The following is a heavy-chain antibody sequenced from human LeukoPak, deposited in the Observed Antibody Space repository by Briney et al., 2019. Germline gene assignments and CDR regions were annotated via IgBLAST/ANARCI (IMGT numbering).Heavy chain of an antibody. J-gene: IGHJ4*02. Sequence: GGSLRLSCAASGFTFSDYYMSWIRQAPGKGLEWVSYISSSSSTIYYADSVKGRFTISRDNAKNSLYLQMNSLRAEDTAVYYCARYFDWATYYFDYWGQGTLVTVSS. CDR2: ISSSSSTI. CDR3: ARYFDWATYYFDY. CDR1: GFTFSDYY. V-gene: IGHV3-11*01. D-gene: IGHD3-9*01.